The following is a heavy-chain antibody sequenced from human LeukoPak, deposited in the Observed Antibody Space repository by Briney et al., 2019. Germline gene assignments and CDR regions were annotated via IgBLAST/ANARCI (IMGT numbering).Heavy chain of an antibody. Sequence: SETLSLTCTVSGGSISSYYWSWIRQPPVKGLEWIGYIYYSGSTNYNPSLKSRVTISVDTSKNQFSLKLSSVTAADTAVYYCARDVGPSYWGQGTLVTVSS. CDR2: IYYSGST. CDR3: ARDVGPSY. V-gene: IGHV4-59*01. D-gene: IGHD2-15*01. J-gene: IGHJ4*02. CDR1: GGSISSYY.